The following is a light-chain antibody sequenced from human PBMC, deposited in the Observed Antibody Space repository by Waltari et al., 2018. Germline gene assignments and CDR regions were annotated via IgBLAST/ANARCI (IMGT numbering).Light chain of an antibody. V-gene: IGKV1-5*01. J-gene: IGKJ1*01. CDR1: QSVSSW. CDR3: QQYNSHSTWT. CDR2: EAS. Sequence: DIQMTQSPSTLSASVGDRVTITCRASQSVSSWLAWYQQKPGRAPKLLIYEASSLEGGVPSRFSGSGSGTEFTLTIISLQPDDFATYYCQQYNSHSTWTFGQGTKVEIK.